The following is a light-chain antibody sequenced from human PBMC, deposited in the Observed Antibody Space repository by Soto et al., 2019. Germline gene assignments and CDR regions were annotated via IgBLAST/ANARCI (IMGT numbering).Light chain of an antibody. CDR3: CSYAGSSTYV. CDR1: TSDVGSYNV. V-gene: IGLV2-23*02. CDR2: DVT. Sequence: QSALTQPASVSGSPGQSITISCTGTTSDVGSYNVVSWYQHHPGKAPKLRIYDVTKRPSGVSNRFSGSKSGNTASLTISGFQAEDEGDDYCCSYAGSSTYVFGTGTKLTVL. J-gene: IGLJ1*01.